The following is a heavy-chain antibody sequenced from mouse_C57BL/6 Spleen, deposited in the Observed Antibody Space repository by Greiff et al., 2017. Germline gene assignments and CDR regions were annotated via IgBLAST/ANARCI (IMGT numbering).Heavy chain of an antibody. Sequence: EVHLVESGGGLVKPGGSLKLSCAASGFTFSSYAMSWVRQTPEKRLEWVATISDGGSYTYYPDNVKGRFTISRDNAKNNLYLQMSHLKSEDTAMYYCARDRDYGSSYEAWFAYWGQGTLVTVSA. CDR2: ISDGGSYT. D-gene: IGHD1-1*01. CDR3: ARDRDYGSSYEAWFAY. CDR1: GFTFSSYA. J-gene: IGHJ3*01. V-gene: IGHV5-4*01.